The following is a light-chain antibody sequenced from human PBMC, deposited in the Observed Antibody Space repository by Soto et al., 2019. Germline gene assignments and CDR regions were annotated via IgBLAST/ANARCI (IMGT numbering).Light chain of an antibody. Sequence: QSVLTQPPSASGTPGQRVTISCSGSSSNIGRNYVYWYQQLPGTAPKLLIYRNNQRPSGVPDRFSGSKSGTSASLAISGLRSEDETDYYCTTWDDSLSGGVFGGGTQLTVL. V-gene: IGLV1-47*01. CDR3: TTWDDSLSGGV. J-gene: IGLJ3*02. CDR2: RNN. CDR1: SSNIGRNY.